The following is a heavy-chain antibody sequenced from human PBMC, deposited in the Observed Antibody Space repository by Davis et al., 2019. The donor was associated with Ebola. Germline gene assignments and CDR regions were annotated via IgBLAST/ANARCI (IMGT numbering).Heavy chain of an antibody. CDR3: AGLPSRNSRWFDP. J-gene: IGHJ5*02. V-gene: IGHV3-11*01. Sequence: GESLKISCAASGFTFSDYYLSWLRQAPGKGLEWISYISTSGSTIYYADSVKGRFTISRDNAKNSLYLQMNSLRAEDTAVYYCAGLPSRNSRWFDPWGQGTLVTVSS. CDR1: GFTFSDYY. D-gene: IGHD4-23*01. CDR2: ISTSGSTI.